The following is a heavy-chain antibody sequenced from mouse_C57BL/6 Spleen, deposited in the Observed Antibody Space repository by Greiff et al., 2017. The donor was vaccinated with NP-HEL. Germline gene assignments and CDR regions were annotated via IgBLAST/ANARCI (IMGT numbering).Heavy chain of an antibody. CDR2: IWGDGST. D-gene: IGHD2-3*01. CDR3: AKEGIYDGYSYYAMDY. CDR1: GFPLTSYG. Sequence: VKLQESGPGLVAPSQSLSITCTVSGFPLTSYGVSWVRQPPGKGLEWLGVIWGDGSTNYHSALISRLSFSKDNSKSQVFLKLNSLQTDDTATYYCAKEGIYDGYSYYAMDYWGQGTSVTVSS. V-gene: IGHV2-3*01. J-gene: IGHJ4*01.